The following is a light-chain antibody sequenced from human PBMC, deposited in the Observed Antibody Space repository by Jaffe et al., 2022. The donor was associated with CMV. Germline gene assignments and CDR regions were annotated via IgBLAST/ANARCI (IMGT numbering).Light chain of an antibody. J-gene: IGKJ2*01. CDR2: WAS. Sequence: DIVMTQSPDSLAVSLGERASINCKSSQTLLYSTNNKNYLAWYQQKPGQPPKLLIYWASTRESGVPDRFSGSGSGTDFTLTISSLQAEDVAVYYCQQHFFTPHTFGQGTKLDIK. CDR1: QTLLYSTNNKNY. V-gene: IGKV4-1*01. CDR3: QQHFFTPHT.